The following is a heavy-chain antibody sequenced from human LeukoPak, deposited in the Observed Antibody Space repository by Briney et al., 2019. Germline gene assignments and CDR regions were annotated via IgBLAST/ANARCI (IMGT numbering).Heavy chain of an antibody. Sequence: GGSLRLSCAASGFTFRSYWMSWVRQAPGKGLEWVANIKHDGREKYYVDSVKGRFTISRDNAKNSLYLQMNSLRAEDTAVYYCARDLGVVPAAGFDPWGQGTLVTVSS. CDR2: IKHDGREK. D-gene: IGHD2-2*01. V-gene: IGHV3-7*01. CDR3: ARDLGVVPAAGFDP. CDR1: GFTFRSYW. J-gene: IGHJ5*02.